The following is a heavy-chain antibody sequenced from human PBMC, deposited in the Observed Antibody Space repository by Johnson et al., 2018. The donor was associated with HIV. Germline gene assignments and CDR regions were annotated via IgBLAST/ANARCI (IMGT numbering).Heavy chain of an antibody. V-gene: IGHV3-20*04. CDR2: INWNGGST. CDR3: AREPIVITMYTGPGAFDI. Sequence: VQLVESGGGVVRPGVSLRFSCAASGFIFDDYGMNWVRQAPGKGLEWVSGINWNGGSTGYADSVKGRFTVSRDNAKSSLYLQMNSLIADETALYCCAREPIVITMYTGPGAFDIWGQGTMVTVSS. J-gene: IGHJ3*02. D-gene: IGHD3-10*02. CDR1: GFIFDDYG.